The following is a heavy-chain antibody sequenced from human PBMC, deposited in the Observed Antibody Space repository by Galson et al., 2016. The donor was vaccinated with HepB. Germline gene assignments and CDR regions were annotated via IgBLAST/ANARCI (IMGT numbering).Heavy chain of an antibody. CDR1: GFTFSTYG. Sequence: SLRLSCAASGFTFSTYGMHWVRQAPGKGLEWVALTWFDGSNSFYADSVKGRFTISRDNSTNTLYLQMNGLRAEDTAVYYCAKERLVRRIFDHWGQGTLLTVSS. J-gene: IGHJ4*02. CDR2: TWFDGSNS. D-gene: IGHD1-1*01. V-gene: IGHV3-33*06. CDR3: AKERLVRRIFDH.